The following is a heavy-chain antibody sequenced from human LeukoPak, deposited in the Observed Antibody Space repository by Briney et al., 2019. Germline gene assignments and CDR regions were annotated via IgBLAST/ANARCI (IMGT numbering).Heavy chain of an antibody. V-gene: IGHV4-59*01. CDR3: ARPHGGPYAFDI. J-gene: IGHJ3*02. CDR1: GGSIGNYY. D-gene: IGHD3-16*01. Sequence: PSETLSLTCSVSGGSIGNYYWSWIRQPPGKGLEWTGYIYNSGNTNYSPSLKSRVTISVDTSKNQLSLKLSSVTAADTAIYYCARPHGGPYAFDIWGQGTMVTVSS. CDR2: IYNSGNT.